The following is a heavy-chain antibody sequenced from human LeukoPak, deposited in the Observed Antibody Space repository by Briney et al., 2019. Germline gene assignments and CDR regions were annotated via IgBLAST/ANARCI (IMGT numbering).Heavy chain of an antibody. D-gene: IGHD3-22*01. CDR3: ASPRARRYYYDSSGYYGIPFDY. CDR1: GFTFSSYA. V-gene: IGHV3-23*01. Sequence: GGSLRLSCAASGFTFSSYAMSWVRQAPGKGLEWVSAISGSGGSTYYADSVKGRFTISRDNSKNTLYLQMNGLRAEDTAVYYCASPRARRYYYDSSGYYGIPFDYWGQGTLVTVSS. J-gene: IGHJ4*02. CDR2: ISGSGGST.